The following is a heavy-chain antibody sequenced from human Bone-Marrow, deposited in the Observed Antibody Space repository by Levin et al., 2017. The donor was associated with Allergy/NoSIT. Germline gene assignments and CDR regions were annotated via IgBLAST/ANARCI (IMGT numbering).Heavy chain of an antibody. D-gene: IGHD3-22*01. V-gene: IGHV4-59*01. CDR3: AARYDSSKRTGYFDY. CDR1: GGSISSYY. Sequence: SETLSLTCTVSGGSISSYYWSWIRQPPGKGLEWIGYIYYSGSTNYNPSLKSRVTISVDTSKNQFSLKLSSVTAADTAVYYCAARYDSSKRTGYFDYWGQGTLVTVSS. CDR2: IYYSGST. J-gene: IGHJ4*02.